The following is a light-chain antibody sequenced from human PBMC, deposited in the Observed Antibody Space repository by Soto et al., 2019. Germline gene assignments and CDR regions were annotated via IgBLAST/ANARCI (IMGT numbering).Light chain of an antibody. CDR1: SSDVGSYNL. Sequence: QSVLTQPASVSGSPGQSITISCTGTSSDVGSYNLVSWYQQHPGKAPKLMIYEGSKRPSGVSNRFSGSKSGNTASLTISGLQAEDEADYYGCSYAGSSTYVFG. CDR3: CSYAGSSTYV. V-gene: IGLV2-23*01. CDR2: EGS. J-gene: IGLJ1*01.